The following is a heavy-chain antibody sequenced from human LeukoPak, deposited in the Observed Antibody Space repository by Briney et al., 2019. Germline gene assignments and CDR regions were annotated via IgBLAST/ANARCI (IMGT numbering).Heavy chain of an antibody. CDR3: ARLRRSSGWAFDY. CDR2: IKQDGSEK. J-gene: IGHJ4*02. CDR1: GFTFSSYW. Sequence: GGSLRLSCAASGFTFSSYWMSWVRQAPGKGLEWVANIKQDGSEKYYVDSVKGRFTISRDNAKSSVYLQMNGLRDEDTAVYYCARLRRSSGWAFDYWGQETLVTVSS. V-gene: IGHV3-7*01. D-gene: IGHD6-19*01.